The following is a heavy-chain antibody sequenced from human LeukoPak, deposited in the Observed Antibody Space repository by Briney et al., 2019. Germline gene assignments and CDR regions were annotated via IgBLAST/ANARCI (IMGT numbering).Heavy chain of an antibody. Sequence: KTSETLSPTCTVSGDSIRSYYWSWIRQPPGKGLEWIGYIYYSGSTNYNPSLKSRVTISVDTSKNQFSLKLSSVTAADTAVYYCARVRVYPAAFDIWGQGTMVTVSS. D-gene: IGHD6-13*01. J-gene: IGHJ3*02. CDR1: GDSIRSYY. CDR3: ARVRVYPAAFDI. V-gene: IGHV4-59*01. CDR2: IYYSGST.